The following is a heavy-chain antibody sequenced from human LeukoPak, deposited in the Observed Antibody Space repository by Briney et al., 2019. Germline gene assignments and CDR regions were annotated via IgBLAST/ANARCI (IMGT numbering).Heavy chain of an antibody. CDR3: ARGYHDSGGYWYDVFDF. CDR2: ISGDNGKT. J-gene: IGHJ3*01. V-gene: IGHV1-18*01. D-gene: IGHD3-22*01. Sequence: ASVNVLLEASYTFINNYGNSVVRQAPGQGLEWMGWISGDNGKTNYAQKLQGRVTMTTDTSTSTAYMELRSLRSDDPAVYSCARGYHDSGGYWYDVFDFWGQGTMVTVSS. CDR1: YTFINNYG.